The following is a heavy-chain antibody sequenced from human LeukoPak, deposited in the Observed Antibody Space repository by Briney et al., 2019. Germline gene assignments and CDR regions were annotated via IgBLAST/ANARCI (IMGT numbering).Heavy chain of an antibody. D-gene: IGHD3-16*02. Sequence: SVKVSCKASGGTFSSYAISWVRHAPGQGLEWMGGIIPIFGTANYAQKFQGRVTITADESTSTAYMELSSLRSEDTAVYYCASQYDYVWGSYRFDYWGQGTLVTVSS. CDR1: GGTFSSYA. J-gene: IGHJ4*02. CDR2: IIPIFGTA. V-gene: IGHV1-69*01. CDR3: ASQYDYVWGSYRFDY.